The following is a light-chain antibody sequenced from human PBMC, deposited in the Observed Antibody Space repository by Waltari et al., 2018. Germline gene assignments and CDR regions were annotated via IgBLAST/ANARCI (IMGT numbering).Light chain of an antibody. CDR2: QGT. CDR1: NNDVGNYDL. Sequence: QSALTQPASMSASPGQSITISCTATNNDVGNYDLVSWYQQHPGRAPKLLIFQGTKRPSEVSVRVSGSESADTTSLTSSGLQPEDEADYYGCSYAGTWLFGGGTKVTVL. V-gene: IGLV2-23*01. J-gene: IGLJ3*02. CDR3: CSYAGTWL.